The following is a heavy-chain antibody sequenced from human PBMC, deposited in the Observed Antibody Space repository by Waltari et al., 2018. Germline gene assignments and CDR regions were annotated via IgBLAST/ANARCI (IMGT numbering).Heavy chain of an antibody. CDR1: GFRFSNYA. D-gene: IGHD6-13*01. V-gene: IGHV3-23*04. CDR3: AKRRWPAGGWDYYYGMDV. J-gene: IGHJ6*02. CDR2: ISGMGDNT. Sequence: EVQVVESGGGLVQPGGSLRLSCAASGFRFSNYAMAWVRRAPGQGLQWVSMISGMGDNTYSADAVKGRFTISRDNSKNTVYLQMNSLRAEDTAVYYCAKRRWPAGGWDYYYGMDVWGQGTTVTVSS.